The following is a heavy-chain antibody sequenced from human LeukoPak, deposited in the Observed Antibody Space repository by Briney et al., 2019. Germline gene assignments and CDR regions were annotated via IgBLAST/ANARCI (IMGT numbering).Heavy chain of an antibody. Sequence: ASVKVSCKASGYTFTSYGISWVRQAPGRGLEWVGWISAYNGNTNYAQKLQGRVTMTTDTSTSTAYMELRSLRSDDTAVYYCARDFKWFGELLVTGGVSYYYGMDVWGQGTTVTVSS. CDR2: ISAYNGNT. D-gene: IGHD3-10*01. CDR3: ARDFKWFGELLVTGGVSYYYGMDV. V-gene: IGHV1-18*01. J-gene: IGHJ6*02. CDR1: GYTFTSYG.